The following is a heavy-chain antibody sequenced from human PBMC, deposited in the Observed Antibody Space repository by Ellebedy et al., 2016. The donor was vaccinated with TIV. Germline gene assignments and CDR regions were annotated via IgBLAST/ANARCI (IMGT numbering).Heavy chain of an antibody. D-gene: IGHD4-11*01. CDR2: ISAYNGNT. CDR3: ARGDYSNYLWYFDY. CDR1: GYTFTSYG. Sequence: ASVKVSCXASGYTFTSYGISWVRQAPGQGLEWMGWISAYNGNTNYAQKFQGRVTITADKSTSTAYMELSSLRSDDTAVYYCARGDYSNYLWYFDYWGQGTLVTVSS. J-gene: IGHJ4*02. V-gene: IGHV1-18*01.